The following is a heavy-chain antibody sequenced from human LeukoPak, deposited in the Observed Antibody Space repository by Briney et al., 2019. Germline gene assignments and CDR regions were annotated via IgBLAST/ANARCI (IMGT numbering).Heavy chain of an antibody. Sequence: GGSLRLSCAASGFAFSSYEMNWVRQAPGKGLEWVSYISSSGSTIYYADSVKGRFTISRDNAKNSLYLQMNSLRAEDTAFYYCARESGSYYVFDYWGQGTLVTVSS. D-gene: IGHD1-26*01. CDR3: ARESGSYYVFDY. J-gene: IGHJ4*02. CDR1: GFAFSSYE. V-gene: IGHV3-48*03. CDR2: ISSSGSTI.